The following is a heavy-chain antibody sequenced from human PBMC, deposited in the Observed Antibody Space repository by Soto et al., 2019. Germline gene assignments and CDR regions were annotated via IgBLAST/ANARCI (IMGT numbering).Heavy chain of an antibody. J-gene: IGHJ6*03. Sequence: GGSLRLSCAASGFTFSDYYMSWIRQAPGKGLEWVSYISSSGSTIYYADSVKGRFTISRDNAKNSLYLQMNSLRAEDTAVYYCARAVNYDFWSGYQPIYYYYYYMDVWGKGTTVTVSS. V-gene: IGHV3-11*01. CDR3: ARAVNYDFWSGYQPIYYYYYYMDV. CDR2: ISSSGSTI. CDR1: GFTFSDYY. D-gene: IGHD3-3*01.